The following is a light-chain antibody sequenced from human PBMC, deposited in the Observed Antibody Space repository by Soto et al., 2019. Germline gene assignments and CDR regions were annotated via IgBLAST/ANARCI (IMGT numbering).Light chain of an antibody. CDR1: QSVSIN. V-gene: IGKV3-11*01. CDR3: QQRSNWPIT. CDR2: DAS. Sequence: EILLTQSPATLSLSPGASPTPSGRASQSVSINLAWYQQKPGKAPRILIYDASNRHTGIPARFTGSGSGTDFTLTISSLEPEDFSLYYCQQRSNWPITFGQGTRVEIK. J-gene: IGKJ5*01.